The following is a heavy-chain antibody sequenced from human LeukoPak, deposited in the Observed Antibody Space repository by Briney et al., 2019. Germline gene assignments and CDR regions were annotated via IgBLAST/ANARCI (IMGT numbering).Heavy chain of an antibody. D-gene: IGHD3-16*01. J-gene: IGHJ4*02. CDR3: ARVHDYVWGSFYYFDY. CDR1: GGSISSSSYY. Sequence: SETLSLTCTVSGGSISSSSYYWGWIRQPPGKGLEWIGSIYYSGSTYYNPSLKSRVTISVDTSKNQFSLKLSSVTAADTAVYYCARVHDYVWGSFYYFDYWGQGTLVTVSS. V-gene: IGHV4-39*07. CDR2: IYYSGST.